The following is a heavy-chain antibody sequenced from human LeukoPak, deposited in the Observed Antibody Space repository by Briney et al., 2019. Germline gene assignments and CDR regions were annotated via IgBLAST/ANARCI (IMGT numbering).Heavy chain of an antibody. D-gene: IGHD4-23*01. CDR2: ISGSGGST. J-gene: IGHJ4*02. V-gene: IGHV3-23*01. CDR1: GFTFSSYA. Sequence: GGSLRLSCAASGFTFSSYAMTWVRQAPGKGLEWVSAISGSGGSTYYADSVKGRFTISRDNSKKTLYVQMNSLRAEDTAVYYCVTKGATVEPYYFDYWGQGTLVTVSS. CDR3: VTKGATVEPYYFDY.